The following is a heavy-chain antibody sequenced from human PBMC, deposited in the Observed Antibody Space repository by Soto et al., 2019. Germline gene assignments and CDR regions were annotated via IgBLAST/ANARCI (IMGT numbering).Heavy chain of an antibody. CDR2: ISGSGGTT. Sequence: GGSLRLSCAAAGFTFNTYAMTWVRQAPGKGLEWVSAISGSGGTTYYADSVKGRVTISRDNSKNTLFLEMNSLRADDTAVYYCVKGLLGGSLYHFDYWGQGTTVTVSS. CDR1: GFTFNTYA. CDR3: VKGLLGGSLYHFDY. J-gene: IGHJ4*02. D-gene: IGHD1-26*01. V-gene: IGHV3-23*01.